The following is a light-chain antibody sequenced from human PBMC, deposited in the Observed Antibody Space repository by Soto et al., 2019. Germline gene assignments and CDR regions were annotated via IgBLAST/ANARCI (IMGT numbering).Light chain of an antibody. Sequence: QSVLTQPASVSGSPGQSITISCTGTSSDVGSYNLVSWYQQHPGKAPKLMIYEGSKRPSGVSNRFSGSKSGNTASLTISGLQAEDEADYFCTSSTSDSLDVFGTGTKVTVL. CDR3: TSSTSDSLDV. J-gene: IGLJ1*01. CDR2: EGS. CDR1: SSDVGSYNL. V-gene: IGLV2-14*02.